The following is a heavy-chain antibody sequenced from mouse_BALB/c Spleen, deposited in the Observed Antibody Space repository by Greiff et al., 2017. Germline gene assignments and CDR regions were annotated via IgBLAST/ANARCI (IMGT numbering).Heavy chain of an antibody. CDR3: ARDTTMITEGGFAY. Sequence: EVQLVESGGGLVKPGGSLKLSCAASGFTFSDYYMYWVRQTPEKGLEWVATISDGGSYTYYPDSVKGRYTISRDNAKNNMYLQMRSLKSEDTAVYDCARDTTMITEGGFAYWGQGTLVTVSA. V-gene: IGHV5-4*02. D-gene: IGHD2-4*01. CDR2: ISDGGSYT. J-gene: IGHJ3*01. CDR1: GFTFSDYY.